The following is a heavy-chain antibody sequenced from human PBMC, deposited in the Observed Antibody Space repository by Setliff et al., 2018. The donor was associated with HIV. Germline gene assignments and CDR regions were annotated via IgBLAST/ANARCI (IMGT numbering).Heavy chain of an antibody. V-gene: IGHV3-7*01. D-gene: IGHD3-10*01. CDR1: ELTFSNYA. Sequence: PGGSLRLSCAASELTFSNYAMTWVRQAPGKGLEWVANIRDDGSETNYVDSVKGRFTIFRDNAKSSMYLQMNSLRAEDTAIYYCARKFRPGHGVDVWGQGTTVTVS. J-gene: IGHJ6*02. CDR2: IRDDGSET. CDR3: ARKFRPGHGVDV.